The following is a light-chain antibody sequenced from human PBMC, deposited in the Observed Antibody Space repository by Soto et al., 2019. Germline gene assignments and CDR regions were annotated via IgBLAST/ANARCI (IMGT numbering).Light chain of an antibody. V-gene: IGKV3-15*01. CDR2: GAS. J-gene: IGKJ5*01. Sequence: EVVMPQSPDTLCVSPGERATLSGRASESVSSNLAWYQQRPGQPPRLVIYGASTRATGIPARFSGGGSGTEFTLTISSLQSEDFAVYYCQQYHSWPPITFGQGTRLEIK. CDR3: QQYHSWPPIT. CDR1: ESVSSN.